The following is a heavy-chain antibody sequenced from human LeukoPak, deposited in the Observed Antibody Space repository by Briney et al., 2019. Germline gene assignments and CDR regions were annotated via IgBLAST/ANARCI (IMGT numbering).Heavy chain of an antibody. D-gene: IGHD3-9*01. CDR3: ARVDFDWLFYFDY. CDR2: IYYSGST. Sequence: SETLSLTCTVSGGSISSSSYYWGWIRQPPGKGLEWIGSIYYSGSTYYNPSLKSRVTISVDTSKNQFSLKLSSVTAADTAVYYCARVDFDWLFYFDYWGQGTLVTVSS. V-gene: IGHV4-39*07. CDR1: GGSISSSSYY. J-gene: IGHJ4*02.